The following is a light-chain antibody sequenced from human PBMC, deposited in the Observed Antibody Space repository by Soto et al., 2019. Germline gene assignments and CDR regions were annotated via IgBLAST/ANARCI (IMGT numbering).Light chain of an antibody. Sequence: IVVSRSACTLSLSPGERATLSCRASQSISNDHLAWYQQKPGQAPRLLIYGTSNRATGGIADRFSGSGSGTDFTLTISRLEPEDFAVYYCQQYGSSLTFGGGTKVDIK. CDR3: QQYGSSLT. CDR2: GTS. CDR1: QSISNDH. J-gene: IGKJ4*01. V-gene: IGKV3-20*01.